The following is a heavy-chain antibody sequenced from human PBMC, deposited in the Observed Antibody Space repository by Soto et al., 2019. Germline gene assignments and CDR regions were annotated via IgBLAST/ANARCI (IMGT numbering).Heavy chain of an antibody. CDR1: GFTFSHYG. D-gene: IGHD1-26*01. V-gene: IGHV3-33*01. J-gene: IGHJ4*02. Sequence: QVQLVESGGGVVQPGRSLRLSCAASGFTFSHYGMHWVRQAPGKGLEWVAVVWYDGSETHYGDSVEGRFTISRDNSKSLVYLQMHNLSVEDTAGYYCATDRRVGFSQGELHEWVQGSLVSVSS. CDR3: ATDRRVGFSQGELHE. CDR2: VWYDGSET.